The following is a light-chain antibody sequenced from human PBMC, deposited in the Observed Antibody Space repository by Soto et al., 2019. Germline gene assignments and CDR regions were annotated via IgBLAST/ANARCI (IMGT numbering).Light chain of an antibody. Sequence: EIVLTQSPGTLSLSPGDRTTLSFRASQSVSTSLAWYHHKPGEAPRLLISDASIRAAGIPDRFSGTGSETDFTLTISRLEPEDFAVYYCQQYDNSPITFGQGTRLEIK. V-gene: IGKV3-20*01. CDR1: QSVSTS. CDR2: DAS. J-gene: IGKJ5*01. CDR3: QQYDNSPIT.